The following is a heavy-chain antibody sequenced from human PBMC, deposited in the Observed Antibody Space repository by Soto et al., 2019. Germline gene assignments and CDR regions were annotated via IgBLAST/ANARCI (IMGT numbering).Heavy chain of an antibody. D-gene: IGHD3-22*01. V-gene: IGHV3-23*01. CDR3: AKDRAYYYDSSGYYDDY. Sequence: GGSLRLSCAASGFTFSSYAMSWVRQAPGKGLEWVSAISGSGGSTYYADSVKGRFTISRDNSKNTLYLQMNSLRAEDTAVYYCAKDRAYYYDSSGYYDDYWGQGTLVTVS. CDR1: GFTFSSYA. CDR2: ISGSGGST. J-gene: IGHJ4*02.